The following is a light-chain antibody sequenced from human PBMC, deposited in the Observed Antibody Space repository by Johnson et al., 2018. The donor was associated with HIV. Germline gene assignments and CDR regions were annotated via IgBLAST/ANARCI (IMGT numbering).Light chain of an antibody. V-gene: IGLV1-51*01. CDR2: DNN. CDR1: SSNIGNNY. Sequence: QSVLTQPPSVSAAPGQKVTISCSGRSSNIGNNYVSWYQQLPGKAPKLFIFDNNKRPSGTPDRFSGSKSGKSATLAITGLQTGDEADYYCGTWDSSLSVYVFATGTKVTVL. CDR3: GTWDSSLSVYV. J-gene: IGLJ1*01.